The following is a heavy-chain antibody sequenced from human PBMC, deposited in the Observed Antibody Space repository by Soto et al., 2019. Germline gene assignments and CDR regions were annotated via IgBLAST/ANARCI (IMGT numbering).Heavy chain of an antibody. V-gene: IGHV3-30*18. J-gene: IGHJ4*02. CDR2: ISSDGRSK. Sequence: QVPLVESGGGVVQPGRSLRLSCAASGFTFSSYGMHWVRQAPGKGLEWVAVISSDGRSKYYADSVKGRFTISRDNSKNTLYLQMNGLRAEDTAVYYCAKDGPDTSPFDYWGQGTLVTVSS. D-gene: IGHD2-2*02. CDR3: AKDGPDTSPFDY. CDR1: GFTFSSYG.